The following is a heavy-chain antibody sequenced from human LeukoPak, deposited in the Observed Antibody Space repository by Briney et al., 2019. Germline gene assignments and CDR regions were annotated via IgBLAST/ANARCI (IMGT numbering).Heavy chain of an antibody. CDR3: AYCTNGVCYRGGVYGMDV. V-gene: IGHV1-69*02. J-gene: IGHJ6*02. Sequence: ASVKVSCKASGGTFSSYTISWVRQAPGQGLEWTGRIIPILGIANYAQKFQGRVTITADKSTSTAYMELSSLRSEDTAVYYCAYCTNGVCYRGGVYGMDVWGQGTTVTVSS. CDR2: IIPILGIA. CDR1: GGTFSSYT. D-gene: IGHD2-8*01.